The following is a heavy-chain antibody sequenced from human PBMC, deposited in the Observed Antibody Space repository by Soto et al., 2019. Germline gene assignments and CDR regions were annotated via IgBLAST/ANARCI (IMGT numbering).Heavy chain of an antibody. Sequence: SETLSLTCTVSGGSISSSSYYWGWIRQPPGKGLEWIGSIYYSGSTYYNPSLKSRVTISVDTSKNQFSLKLSSVTAADTAVYYCVRHVLGYGPTAYHYYHMDLWGKGTTVTVSS. V-gene: IGHV4-39*01. CDR1: GGSISSSSYY. CDR3: VRHVLGYGPTAYHYYHMDL. J-gene: IGHJ6*03. CDR2: IYYSGST. D-gene: IGHD5-18*01.